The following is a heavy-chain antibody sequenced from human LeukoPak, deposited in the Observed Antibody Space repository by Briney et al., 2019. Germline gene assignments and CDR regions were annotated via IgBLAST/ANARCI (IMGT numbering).Heavy chain of an antibody. CDR1: GFTFGDYA. V-gene: IGHV3-49*04. J-gene: IGHJ3*02. CDR3: TSDPQSNWGHAFDI. Sequence: GGSLRLSCTASGFTFGDYAMSWVRQAPGKGLEWVGFIRSKAYGGTTEYAASVKGRFTISRDDSKSIAYLQMNSLKTEHTAVYYCTSDPQSNWGHAFDIWGQGTMVTVSS. D-gene: IGHD7-27*01. CDR2: IRSKAYGGTT.